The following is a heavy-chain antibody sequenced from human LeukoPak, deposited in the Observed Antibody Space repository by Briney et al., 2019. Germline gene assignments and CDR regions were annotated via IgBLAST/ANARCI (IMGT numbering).Heavy chain of an antibody. V-gene: IGHV3-11*01. J-gene: IGHJ3*02. Sequence: GGSLRLSCAASGFTFSDYYMSWIRQAPGKGLEGVSYISKSGNIIYYADSVKGRFTISRDNAKNSLYLQMNSLRAEDTAVYYCAREHMGVAAFDIWGQGTMVTVSS. CDR3: AREHMGVAAFDI. CDR1: GFTFSDYY. D-gene: IGHD1-26*01. CDR2: ISKSGNII.